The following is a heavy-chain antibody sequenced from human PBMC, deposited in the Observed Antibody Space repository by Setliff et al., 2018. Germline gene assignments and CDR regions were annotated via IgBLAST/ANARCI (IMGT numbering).Heavy chain of an antibody. CDR1: GDSISSGSYH. Sequence: PSETLSLTCTVSGDSISSGSYHWSWIRKPAGKGLEWIGRIHPSGSTNYNPSLKSRVTISVDTSKNQFSLKVSSVTAADTAVYFCARERQGGFLEWAPFDSWGHGTLVTVSS. V-gene: IGHV4-61*02. J-gene: IGHJ4*01. D-gene: IGHD3-3*01. CDR2: IHPSGST. CDR3: ARERQGGFLEWAPFDS.